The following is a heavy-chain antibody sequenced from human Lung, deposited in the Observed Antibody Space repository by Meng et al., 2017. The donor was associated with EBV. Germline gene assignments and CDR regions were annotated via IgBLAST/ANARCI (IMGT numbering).Heavy chain of an antibody. Sequence: VHLQESGPGLVKPSQTLSLTCTVSGGSISSKNYYWSWIRQHPGKGLEWIGYIYYSGSTYYNPSLKSRVTISVDTSKNQFSLNLTFVTAADTAAYYCATTTVRGVNWIDPWGQGTLVTVSS. CDR1: GGSISSKNYY. CDR2: IYYSGST. CDR3: ATTTVRGVNWIDP. D-gene: IGHD3-10*01. J-gene: IGHJ5*02. V-gene: IGHV4-31*03.